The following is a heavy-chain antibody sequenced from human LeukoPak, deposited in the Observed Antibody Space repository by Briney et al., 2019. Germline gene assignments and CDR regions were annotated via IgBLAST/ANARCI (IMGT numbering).Heavy chain of an antibody. V-gene: IGHV3-66*02. CDR3: AKGEYYYDGSGYYAD. Sequence: PGGSLRLSCAASGFTVSSNYMSWVRQAQAKGLEWVSIIYSGGSTYYADSLKGRFTISRDNSKNTLYLQMNSLRAEDTAVYYCAKGEYYYDGSGYYADWGQGTLVTVSS. J-gene: IGHJ4*02. CDR2: IYSGGST. CDR1: GFTVSSNY. D-gene: IGHD3-22*01.